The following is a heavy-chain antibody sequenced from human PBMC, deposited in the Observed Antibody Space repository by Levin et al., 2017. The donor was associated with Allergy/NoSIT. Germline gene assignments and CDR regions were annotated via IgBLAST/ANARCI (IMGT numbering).Heavy chain of an antibody. D-gene: IGHD5-12*01. CDR1: GYTFTSYG. J-gene: IGHJ4*02. CDR3: ARDAHESGYDYF. Sequence: AGESLKISCKASGYTFTSYGISWVRQAPGQGLEWMGWISAYNGNTNYAQKLQGRVTMTTDTSTSTAYMELRSLRSDDTAVYYCARDAHESGYDYFGGQGTLVTVSS. V-gene: IGHV1-18*01. CDR2: ISAYNGNT.